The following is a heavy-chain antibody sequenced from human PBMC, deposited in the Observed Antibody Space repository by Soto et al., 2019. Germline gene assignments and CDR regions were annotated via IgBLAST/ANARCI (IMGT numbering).Heavy chain of an antibody. Sequence: SETLSLTCTVSGGSISSYYCIWIRHPSLKGLEWIGRIYTSGSTNYNPSLKSRVTMSVDTSKNQFSLKLSSVTAADTAVYYCARTGQTYYYYGMDVWGQGTTVTVSS. V-gene: IGHV4-4*07. J-gene: IGHJ6*02. CDR3: ARTGQTYYYYGMDV. CDR1: GGSISSYY. CDR2: IYTSGST.